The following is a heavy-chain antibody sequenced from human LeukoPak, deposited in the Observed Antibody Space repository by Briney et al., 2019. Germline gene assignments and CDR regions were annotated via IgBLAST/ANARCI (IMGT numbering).Heavy chain of an antibody. CDR1: GFTVSSNY. J-gene: IGHJ1*01. CDR2: IYSGGST. V-gene: IGHV3-53*01. Sequence: GGSLRLSCAASGFTVSSNYMSWVRQAPGKGLEWVSVIYSGGSTYYADSVKGRFTTSRDNSKNTRYLQMNSLRAEDTAVYYCARDYYDSSGYFDWHFQHWGQGTLVTVSS. D-gene: IGHD3-22*01. CDR3: ARDYYDSSGYFDWHFQH.